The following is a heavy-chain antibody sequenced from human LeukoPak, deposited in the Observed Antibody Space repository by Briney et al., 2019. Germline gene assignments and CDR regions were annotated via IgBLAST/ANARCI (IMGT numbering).Heavy chain of an antibody. J-gene: IGHJ4*02. Sequence: ASVKVSCKASGYTFTSYDINWVRQATGQGLEWMGWISAYNGNTNYAQKLQGRVTMTTDTSTSTAYMELRSLRSDDTAVYYCARASRWEPLGDYWGQGTLVTVSS. CDR3: ARASRWEPLGDY. V-gene: IGHV1-18*01. D-gene: IGHD1-26*01. CDR1: GYTFTSYD. CDR2: ISAYNGNT.